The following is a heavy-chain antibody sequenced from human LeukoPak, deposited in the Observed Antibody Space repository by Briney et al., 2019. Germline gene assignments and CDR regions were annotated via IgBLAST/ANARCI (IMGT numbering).Heavy chain of an antibody. V-gene: IGHV4-61*10. CDR2: IYTSGST. D-gene: IGHD6-6*01. CDR1: GGSVSSGTYY. Sequence: SETLSLTCTVSGGSVSSGTYYWTWIRQPAGKGLEWIGRIYTSGSTNFDPSLKSRVSISLGTSKNQFSLKLSSVTAADTAVYYCAREYSSSSYVELWGQGTLVTVSS. J-gene: IGHJ4*02. CDR3: AREYSSSSYVEL.